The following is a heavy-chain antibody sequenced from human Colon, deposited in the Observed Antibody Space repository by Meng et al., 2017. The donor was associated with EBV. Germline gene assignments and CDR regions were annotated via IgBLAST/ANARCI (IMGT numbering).Heavy chain of an antibody. CDR2: IYHSGST. D-gene: IGHD2-21*02. J-gene: IGHJ4*02. V-gene: IGHV4-4*02. CDR1: GGPLSSRNW. CDR3: ARVGAYCGGDCYHPR. Sequence: VQLQESGPGLVKPSGTLSLTCAVSGGPLSSRNWWSWVRQPPGKGLEWIGEIYHSGSTNYNPSLKSRVTISVDESKNQFSLRLSSVTAADTAVYYCARVGAYCGGDCYHPRWGQGTLVTVSS.